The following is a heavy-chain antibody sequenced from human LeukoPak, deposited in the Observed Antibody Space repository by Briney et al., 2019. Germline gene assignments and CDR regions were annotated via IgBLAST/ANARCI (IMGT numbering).Heavy chain of an antibody. V-gene: IGHV3-66*02. Sequence: PGGSLRLSCAASGFTVSSNYMSWVRQAPGKGLEWGSVIYSGDNTYYADSVKGRFTISRDNSKNTLFLQMNSLRAEDTAVYYCAGKSFLAYWGQGTLVTVSS. CDR1: GFTVSSNY. J-gene: IGHJ4*02. CDR2: IYSGDNT. CDR3: AGKSFLAY.